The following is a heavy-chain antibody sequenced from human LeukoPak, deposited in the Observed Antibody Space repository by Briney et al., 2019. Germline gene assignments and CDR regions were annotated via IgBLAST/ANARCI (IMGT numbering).Heavy chain of an antibody. J-gene: IGHJ4*02. CDR2: INHSGST. D-gene: IGHD6-13*01. CDR3: ARRGGSSWYRIHY. CDR1: GGSFSGYY. V-gene: IGHV4-34*01. Sequence: SETLCLTCAVYGGSFSGYYWSWIRQPPGKGLEWIGEINHSGSTNYNPSLKSRVTISVDTSKNQFSLKLSSVTAADTAVYYCARRGGSSWYRIHYWGQGTLVAVSS.